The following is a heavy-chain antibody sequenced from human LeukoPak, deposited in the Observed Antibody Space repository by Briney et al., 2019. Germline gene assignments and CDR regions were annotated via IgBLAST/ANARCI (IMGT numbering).Heavy chain of an antibody. Sequence: PGGSLRLSCTASGFTFGDYAMSWVRQAPWKGLEWVGFIRRKADGGATAYAASVKGRFTISRDDSKSIAYLQMNSLKTEDTAVYYCTRGGLGATFFWGQGTLVTVSS. CDR2: IRRKADGGAT. J-gene: IGHJ4*02. D-gene: IGHD1-26*01. CDR3: TRGGLGATFF. CDR1: GFTFGDYA. V-gene: IGHV3-49*04.